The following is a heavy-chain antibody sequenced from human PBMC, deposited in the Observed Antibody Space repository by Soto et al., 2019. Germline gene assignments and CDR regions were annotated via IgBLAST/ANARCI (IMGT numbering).Heavy chain of an antibody. CDR2: IYHSGTT. CDR3: ARTLPYYDFWSGHHTLFDY. V-gene: IGHV4-38-2*01. CDR1: GDSISSGYX. Sequence: SETLSLTCAVSGDSISSGYXWAWIRQPQGKGLEWIGSIYHSGTTYYNPSLKSRVTISVDTSKNQFSLKLSSVTAADTAVYYCARTLPYYDFWSGHHTLFDYWGQGTLVTVSS. J-gene: IGHJ4*02. D-gene: IGHD3-3*01.